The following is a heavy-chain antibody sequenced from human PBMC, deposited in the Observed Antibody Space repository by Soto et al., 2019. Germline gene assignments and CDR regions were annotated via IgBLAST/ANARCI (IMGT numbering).Heavy chain of an antibody. J-gene: IGHJ6*02. CDR2: ISCDGGST. V-gene: IGHV3-43*01. Sequence: EVQLVESGGVVVQPGGSLRLSCAASGFTFDDYTMHWVRQAPGKGLEWVSLISCDGGSTYYGDSVKGRFTISRDNSKNSLYLQMNSLRTEDTALYYCAKDGVDTAMVWDYYGMDVWGQGTTVIVSS. D-gene: IGHD5-18*01. CDR3: AKDGVDTAMVWDYYGMDV. CDR1: GFTFDDYT.